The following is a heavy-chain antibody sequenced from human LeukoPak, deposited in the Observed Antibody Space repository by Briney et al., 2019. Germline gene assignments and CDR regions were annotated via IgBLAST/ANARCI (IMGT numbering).Heavy chain of an antibody. V-gene: IGHV4-39*01. CDR3: ARHGNWDRTFFDY. J-gene: IGHJ4*02. Sequence: SETLSLTCTVSGGSISSSSYYWGWIRQPPGKGLEWIGSIYYSGSTYYNPSLKSRVTISVDTSKNQFSLKLSSVTAADTAVYYCARHGNWDRTFFDYWGQGTLVTVSS. D-gene: IGHD1-14*01. CDR1: GGSISSSSYY. CDR2: IYYSGST.